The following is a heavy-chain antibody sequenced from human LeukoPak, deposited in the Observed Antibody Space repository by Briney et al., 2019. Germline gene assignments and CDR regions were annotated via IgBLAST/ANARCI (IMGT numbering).Heavy chain of an antibody. CDR3: QSHLERRSIGYYYYGMDV. CDR1: GFTFSSYA. D-gene: IGHD1-1*01. J-gene: IGHJ6*02. CDR2: ISGSGGST. Sequence: PAGSLRLSCAASGFTFSSYAMSWVRQAPGKGLEWVSAISGSGGSTYYADSVKGRFTISRDNSKNTLYLQMNSLSAEDTAVYYCQSHLERRSIGYYYYGMDVWGQGTTVTVSS. V-gene: IGHV3-23*01.